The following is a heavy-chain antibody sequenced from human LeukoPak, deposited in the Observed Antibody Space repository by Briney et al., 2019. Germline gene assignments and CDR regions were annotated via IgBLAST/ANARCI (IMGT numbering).Heavy chain of an antibody. CDR2: IFPSGGEI. J-gene: IGHJ4*02. CDR1: GFTFSTFA. CDR3: AKDAEKVGATLNPIDY. D-gene: IGHD1-26*01. Sequence: GGSLRLSCAASGFTFSTFAMIWVRQPPGKGLEWVSSIFPSGGEIHYADSVKGRFTISRDNSKNTLHLQMNSLRAEDTAVYYCAKDAEKVGATLNPIDYWGQGTLVTVSS. V-gene: IGHV3-23*01.